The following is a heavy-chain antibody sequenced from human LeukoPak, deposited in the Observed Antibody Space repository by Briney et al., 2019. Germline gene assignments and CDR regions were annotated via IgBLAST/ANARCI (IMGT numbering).Heavy chain of an antibody. V-gene: IGHV4-39*07. CDR1: GGSISSSSYY. Sequence: PSETLSLTCTVSGGSISSSSYYWGWIRQPPGKGLEWIGSIYYSGSTYYNPSLKSRVTISVDTSKNQFSLKLSSVTAADTAVYYCARGQTYYDFWSAVGGGFAYYMDVWGKGTTVTVSS. D-gene: IGHD3-3*01. CDR2: IYYSGST. CDR3: ARGQTYYDFWSAVGGGFAYYMDV. J-gene: IGHJ6*03.